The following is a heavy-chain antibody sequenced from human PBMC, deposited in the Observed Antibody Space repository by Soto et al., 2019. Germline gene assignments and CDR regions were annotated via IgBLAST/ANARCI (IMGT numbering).Heavy chain of an antibody. CDR2: ISYDGSNK. CDR1: GFTFSSYA. CDR3: EGEGDCSGRSCYFGDY. V-gene: IGHV3-30-3*01. J-gene: IGHJ4*02. D-gene: IGHD2-15*01. Sequence: GGSLRLSCAASGFTFSSYAMHWVRQAPGKGLEWVAVISYDGSNKYYADSVKGRFTISRDNSKNTLYLQMNSLRAEDTDVYYCEGEGDCSGRSCYFGDYCRQGHLVTVSS.